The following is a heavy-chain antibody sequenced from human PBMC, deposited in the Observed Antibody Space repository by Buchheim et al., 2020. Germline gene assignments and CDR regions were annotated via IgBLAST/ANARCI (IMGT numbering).Heavy chain of an antibody. V-gene: IGHV4-30-4*08. CDR2: IYYSGST. CDR3: ARDRAEATLGYCSGGSCPEYFDY. Sequence: QLQLQESGPGLVKPSETLSLTCTVSGGSISSSSYYWGWIRQPPGKGLEWIGYIYYSGSTYYNPSLKSRVTISVDTSKNQFSLKLSSVTAADTAVYYCARDRAEATLGYCSGGSCPEYFDYWGQGTL. CDR1: GGSISSSSYY. D-gene: IGHD2-15*01. J-gene: IGHJ4*02.